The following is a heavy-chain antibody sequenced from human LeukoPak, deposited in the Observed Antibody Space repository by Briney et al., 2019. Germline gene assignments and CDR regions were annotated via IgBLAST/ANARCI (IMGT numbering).Heavy chain of an antibody. J-gene: IGHJ4*02. Sequence: PWETLSLTCTVSGGSISSSSYYWGWIRQPPGKGLEWIGSIYYSGSTYYNPSLKSRVTISVDTSKNHFSLKLSSVTAADTAVYYCARHRTNSGWTDYWGQGTLVTVTA. V-gene: IGHV4-39*01. CDR1: GGSISSSSYY. CDR3: ARHRTNSGWTDY. D-gene: IGHD6-19*01. CDR2: IYYSGST.